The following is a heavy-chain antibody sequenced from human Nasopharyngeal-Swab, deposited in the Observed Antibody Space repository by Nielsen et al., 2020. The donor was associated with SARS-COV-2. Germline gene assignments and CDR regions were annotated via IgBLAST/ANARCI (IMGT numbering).Heavy chain of an antibody. V-gene: IGHV4-34*01. Sequence: SETLSLTCAVYGGSFSGYYWSWIRQPPGKGLEWIGEINHSGSTNYNPSLKSRVTISVDTSRNQFSLKVSSVTAADTAVYYCARHGPDYSSSWRYYYYGMDVWGQGTTVTVSS. J-gene: IGHJ6*02. D-gene: IGHD6-13*01. CDR3: ARHGPDYSSSWRYYYYGMDV. CDR2: INHSGST. CDR1: GGSFSGYY.